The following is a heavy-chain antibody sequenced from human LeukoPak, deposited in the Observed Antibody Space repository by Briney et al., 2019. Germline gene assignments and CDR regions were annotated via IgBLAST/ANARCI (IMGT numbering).Heavy chain of an antibody. J-gene: IGHJ4*02. D-gene: IGHD6-19*01. CDR3: ASEAGSHKLLYYFDY. Sequence: ASVKVSCKASGGTFSSYAISWVRQAPGQGLEWMGGIIPIFGTANYAQKFQGRVTITADESTSTAYMELSSLRSEDTAVYYCASEAGSHKLLYYFDYWGQGTLVTVSS. V-gene: IGHV1-69*13. CDR2: IIPIFGTA. CDR1: GGTFSSYA.